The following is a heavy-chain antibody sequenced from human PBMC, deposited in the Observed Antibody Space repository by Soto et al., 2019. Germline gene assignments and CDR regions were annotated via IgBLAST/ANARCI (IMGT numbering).Heavy chain of an antibody. CDR3: ARDQVPAALLRWFDP. V-gene: IGHV4-31*03. CDR1: GGSISSGGYY. J-gene: IGHJ5*02. CDR2: IYYSGST. D-gene: IGHD2-2*01. Sequence: PSETLSLTCTVSGGSISSGGYYWTWIRQHPGKGLEWIGYIYYSGSTYYNPSLKSRVTISVDTSKNQFSLKLSSVTAADTAVYYCARDQVPAALLRWFDPWGQGTLVTVSS.